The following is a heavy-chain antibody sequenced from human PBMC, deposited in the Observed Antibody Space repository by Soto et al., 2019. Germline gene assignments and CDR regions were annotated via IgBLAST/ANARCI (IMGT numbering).Heavy chain of an antibody. D-gene: IGHD3-22*01. J-gene: IGHJ4*02. V-gene: IGHV4-31*03. CDR2: IYYSGST. CDR3: ARARDLSKYYYDSSGYPALDY. Sequence: QVQLQESGPGLVKPSQTLSLTCTVSGGSISSGGYYWSWIRQHPGKGLEWIGYIYYSGSTYYNPSIKSRFTISVDPSKNQFSLKLSSVTAADTAVYYCARARDLSKYYYDSSGYPALDYWGQGTLVTVSS. CDR1: GGSISSGGYY.